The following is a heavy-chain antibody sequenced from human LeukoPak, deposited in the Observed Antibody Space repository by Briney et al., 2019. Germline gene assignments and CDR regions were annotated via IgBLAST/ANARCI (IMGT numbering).Heavy chain of an antibody. V-gene: IGHV1-58*02. CDR2: IVVGSGNT. CDR3: ARDDIAVATCFDY. J-gene: IGHJ4*02. CDR1: GFTVTNSA. Sequence: ASVKVSCKASGFTVTNSAMQWVRQARGQPLEWIGWIVVGSGNTKYAQKLQQRVTITRDMSTTTAYMELSSLRSEDTAVYYCARDDIAVATCFDYWGQGTLVTVSS. D-gene: IGHD6-19*01.